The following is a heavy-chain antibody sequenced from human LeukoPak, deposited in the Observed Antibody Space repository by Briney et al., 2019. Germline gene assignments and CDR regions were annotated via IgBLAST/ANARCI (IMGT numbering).Heavy chain of an antibody. CDR2: INTDTGNP. CDR3: ATRRGTAYWYFDL. J-gene: IGHJ2*01. V-gene: IGHV7-4-1*02. Sequence: APVKVSCKASGYTFTTYAMNWVRQAPGQGLEWMGWINTDTGNPTYAQGFTGRFVFSLDTSVSTAYLQINSLKAEDTAVYYCATRRGTAYWYFDLWGRGTLVTVSS. CDR1: GYTFTTYA. D-gene: IGHD6-25*01.